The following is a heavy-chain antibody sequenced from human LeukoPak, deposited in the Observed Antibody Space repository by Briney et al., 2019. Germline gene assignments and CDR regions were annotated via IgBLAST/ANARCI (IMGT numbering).Heavy chain of an antibody. J-gene: IGHJ3*02. D-gene: IGHD3-22*01. V-gene: IGHV4-61*02. CDR1: GDSITSGSYY. CDR2: IFISGGT. Sequence: SQTLSLTCTVSGDSITSGSYYWSWIRQPAGKGLEWIGRIFISGGTNYNPSLRSRVTMSLDTSKNQFSLKLYSVTAADTAVYFCARGPYSYDSSGAFDIWGQGTMVTVSS. CDR3: ARGPYSYDSSGAFDI.